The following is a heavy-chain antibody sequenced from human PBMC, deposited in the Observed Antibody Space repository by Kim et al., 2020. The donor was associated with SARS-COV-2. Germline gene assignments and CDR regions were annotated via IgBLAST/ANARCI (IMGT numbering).Heavy chain of an antibody. CDR1: GFTFSSYA. V-gene: IGHV3-23*01. J-gene: IGHJ6*02. CDR3: AAGVDYYYGMDV. Sequence: GGSLRLSCAASGFTFSSYAMSWVRQAPGKGLEWVSAISGSGGSTYYADSVKGRFTISRDNSKNTLYLQMNSLIAEDTAVYYCAAGVDYYYGMDVWGQGTTVTVSS. CDR2: ISGSGGST.